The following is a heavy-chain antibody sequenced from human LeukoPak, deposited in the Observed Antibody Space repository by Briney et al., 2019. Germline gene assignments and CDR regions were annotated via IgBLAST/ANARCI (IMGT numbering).Heavy chain of an antibody. CDR1: GYSISSGYY. J-gene: IGHJ4*02. Sequence: PSETLSLTCTVSGYSISSGYYWGWIRQPPGKGLEWIGSIYHSGSTYYNPSLKSRVTISVDTSKNQFSLKLSSVTAADTAVYYCARVIDYYDSSGYADYWGQGTLVTVSS. D-gene: IGHD3-22*01. CDR2: IYHSGST. V-gene: IGHV4-38-2*02. CDR3: ARVIDYYDSSGYADY.